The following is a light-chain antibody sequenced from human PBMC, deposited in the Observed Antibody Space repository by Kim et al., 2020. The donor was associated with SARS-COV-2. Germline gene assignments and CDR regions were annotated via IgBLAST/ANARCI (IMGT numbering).Light chain of an antibody. CDR2: DTS. J-gene: IGKJ5*01. V-gene: IGKV3-15*01. CDR3: QQYNSWPIT. CDR1: TY. Sequence: TYVAWFQQKRGQAPRLLIYDTSTRATDIPVRFGGSGSGTEFTLTISSLQSEDFAVYYCQQYNSWPITFGQGTRLEIK.